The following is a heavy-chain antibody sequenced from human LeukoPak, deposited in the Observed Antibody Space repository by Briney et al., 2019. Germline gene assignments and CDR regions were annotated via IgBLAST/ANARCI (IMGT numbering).Heavy chain of an antibody. CDR3: ARGVVVVPAAGYYYYYMDV. V-gene: IGHV4-34*01. CDR2: INHSGST. D-gene: IGHD2-2*01. J-gene: IGHJ6*03. Sequence: PSETLSLTCAVYGGSFSGYYWSWIRQPPGKGLEWIGEINHSGSTNYNPSLKSRVTISVDTSKNQFSLKLSSVTAADTAVYYCARGVVVVPAAGYYYYYMDVWGKGTTVTVSS. CDR1: GGSFSGYY.